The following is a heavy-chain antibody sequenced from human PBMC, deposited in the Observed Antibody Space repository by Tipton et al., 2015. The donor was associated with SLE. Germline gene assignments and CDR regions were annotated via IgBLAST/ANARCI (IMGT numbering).Heavy chain of an antibody. CDR3: ARDRIPVYSGSYLAGFYYGMDV. Sequence: TLSLTCTVSGGSITSKNYFWNWIRQPAGKTLEWIGRIYAWGYTDYNPSLKSRVTISVDKSKNQVSLKLSSVTAADTAVYYCARDRIPVYSGSYLAGFYYGMDVWGQGTAVTVS. CDR1: GGSITSKNYF. D-gene: IGHD1-26*01. J-gene: IGHJ6*02. V-gene: IGHV4-61*02. CDR2: IYAWGYT.